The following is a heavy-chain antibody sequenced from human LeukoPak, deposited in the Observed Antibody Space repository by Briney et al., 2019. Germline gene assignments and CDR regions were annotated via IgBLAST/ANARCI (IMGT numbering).Heavy chain of an antibody. CDR1: GGSFSGYY. CDR3: ARCYFNLLRYFGWLSGNWFDP. D-gene: IGHD3-9*01. Sequence: SETLSLTCAAYGGSFSGYYWSWIRQPPGKGLEWIGEINHSGSTNYNPSLKSRVTISVDTSKNQFSLKLSSVTAADTAVYYCARCYFNLLRYFGWLSGNWFDPWGQGTLVTVSS. CDR2: INHSGST. V-gene: IGHV4-34*01. J-gene: IGHJ5*02.